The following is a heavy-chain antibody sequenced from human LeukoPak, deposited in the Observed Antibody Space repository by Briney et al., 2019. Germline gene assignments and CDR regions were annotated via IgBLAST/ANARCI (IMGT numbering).Heavy chain of an antibody. Sequence: GRSLRLSCVASGFTFSRYGMHWVRQAPGKGLEWVAVMWNDGSNKYYADSVKGRFIISRDNTKNTLYLQMNSLRAEDTVVYYCARDVTYYYDSSGGGFDCWGQGTLVTVSS. J-gene: IGHJ4*02. CDR2: MWNDGSNK. V-gene: IGHV3-33*01. CDR1: GFTFSRYG. CDR3: ARDVTYYYDSSGGGFDC. D-gene: IGHD3-22*01.